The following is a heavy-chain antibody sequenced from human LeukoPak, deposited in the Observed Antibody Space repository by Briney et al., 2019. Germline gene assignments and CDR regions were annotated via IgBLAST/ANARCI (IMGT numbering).Heavy chain of an antibody. V-gene: IGHV3-30*18. CDR1: GFTFSSYG. Sequence: GGSLTLSCAASGFTFSSYGMHWVRQAPGKGLEWVAVISYDGSNKYYADSVKARFTISRDNSKNTLYLQMNSLRAEDTAVYYCAKGGGYCSSTSCYLDYWGQGTLVTVSS. D-gene: IGHD2-2*01. J-gene: IGHJ4*02. CDR3: AKGGGYCSSTSCYLDY. CDR2: ISYDGSNK.